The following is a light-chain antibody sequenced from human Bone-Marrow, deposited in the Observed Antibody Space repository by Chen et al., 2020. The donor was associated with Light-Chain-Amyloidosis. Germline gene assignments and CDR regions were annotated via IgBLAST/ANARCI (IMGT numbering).Light chain of an antibody. CDR3: QQYGTSPLT. Sequence: EIVLTQSPGTLSLSPGEGANLSCRASQTISSNYLTWYQQKFGQARRLLIYGSASRATGIPDRFTGSGSGTDFTLTINRLEPEDFAMYYCQQYGTSPLTFGGGIKVEIK. J-gene: IGKJ4*01. CDR1: QTISSNY. CDR2: GSA. V-gene: IGKV3-20*01.